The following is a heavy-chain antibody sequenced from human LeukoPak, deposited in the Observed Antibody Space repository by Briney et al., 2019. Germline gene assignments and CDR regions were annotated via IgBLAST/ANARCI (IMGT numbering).Heavy chain of an antibody. CDR3: ARSISDVANFDY. Sequence: SETLSLTCAVYGGSFSGYYWSWIRQPPGKGLEWIGEINHSGSTNYNPSLKSRVTISVDTSKNQFSLKLSSVTAADTAVYYCARSISDVANFDYWGQGTLVTVSS. CDR2: INHSGST. CDR1: GGSFSGYY. J-gene: IGHJ4*02. V-gene: IGHV4-34*01. D-gene: IGHD3-9*01.